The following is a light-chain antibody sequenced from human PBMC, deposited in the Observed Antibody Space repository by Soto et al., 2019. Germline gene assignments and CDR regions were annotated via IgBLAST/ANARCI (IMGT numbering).Light chain of an antibody. V-gene: IGKV3D-20*02. CDR3: QQRSRWPMT. Sequence: EMVLTQSPGTLSLSPGERATLHCRASQIGNTNYLAWYQQRPGQAPRPLIYDGWKRAAGVPDRISGAGSDTDYTLTISSLEPDDFAVYYCQQRSRWPMTFGQGTRLEIK. CDR1: QIGNTNY. J-gene: IGKJ5*01. CDR2: DGW.